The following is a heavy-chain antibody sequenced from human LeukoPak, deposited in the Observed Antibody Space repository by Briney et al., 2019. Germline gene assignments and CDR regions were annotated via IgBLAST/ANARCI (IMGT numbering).Heavy chain of an antibody. CDR2: ISSSSNTT. Sequence: GGSLRLSCAASGFTFSPYEMIWVRQAPGKGLDWLSYISSSSNTTYYADSVKGRFTISRDDAKSSLYLHMSGLRVEDTAVYYCARDSGSGLDHWGPGTLVSVSS. CDR3: ARDSGSGLDH. J-gene: IGHJ4*02. CDR1: GFTFSPYE. D-gene: IGHD2-15*01. V-gene: IGHV3-48*03.